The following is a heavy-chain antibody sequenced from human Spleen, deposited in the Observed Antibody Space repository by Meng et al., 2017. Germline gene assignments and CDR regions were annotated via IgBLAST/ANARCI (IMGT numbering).Heavy chain of an antibody. D-gene: IGHD1-26*01. Sequence: QVQLQASGPGLVRPSETPSLTCTVSGASVSSGTYYWTWIRQPPGKGLEWVGFIDYSRRTNYYPSLKSRVTISVDTSKNQFSLKLTSVTAADTAVYYCAGGPWEFDYWGQGTLVTVSS. J-gene: IGHJ4*02. CDR2: IDYSRRT. CDR3: AGGPWEFDY. CDR1: GASVSSGTYY. V-gene: IGHV4-61*01.